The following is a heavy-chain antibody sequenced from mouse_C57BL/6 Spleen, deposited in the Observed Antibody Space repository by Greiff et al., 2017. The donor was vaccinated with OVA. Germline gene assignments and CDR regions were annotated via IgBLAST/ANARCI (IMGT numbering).Heavy chain of an antibody. D-gene: IGHD1-1*01. Sequence: QVQLQQSGPGLVQPSQSLSITCTVSGFSLTSYGVHWVRQSPGKGLEWLGVIWRGGSTDYNAAFMSRLSITKDNSKCQVFFKMNSLQADDTAIYYCAQGYYYGSSYAMDYWGQGTSVTVSS. CDR3: AQGYYYGSSYAMDY. CDR2: IWRGGST. J-gene: IGHJ4*01. CDR1: GFSLTSYG. V-gene: IGHV2-5*01.